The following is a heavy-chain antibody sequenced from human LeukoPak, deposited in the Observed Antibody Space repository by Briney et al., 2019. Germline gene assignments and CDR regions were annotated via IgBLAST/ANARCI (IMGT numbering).Heavy chain of an antibody. CDR2: IYHSGTT. CDR3: AREPATEAFDI. Sequence: SETLSLTCAVSGDSISNSHWWSWARQPPGKGLEWIGEIYHSGTTNYNPSLKSRVTMSVDKSKNQFSLKLSSVTPEDTAVYYCAREPATEAFDIWGQGTLVTVSS. V-gene: IGHV4-4*02. J-gene: IGHJ3*02. CDR1: GDSISNSHW. D-gene: IGHD1-14*01.